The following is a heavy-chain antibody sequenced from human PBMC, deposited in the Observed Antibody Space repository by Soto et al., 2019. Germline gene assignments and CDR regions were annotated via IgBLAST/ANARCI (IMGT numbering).Heavy chain of an antibody. CDR2: IYYSGST. D-gene: IGHD1-1*01. CDR1: GDSISSNTYY. J-gene: IGHJ4*02. V-gene: IGHV4-39*01. CDR3: ARRDNWSDSHFDY. Sequence: QLQLQESGPGLVKPSETLSLTCTVSGDSISSNTYYWGWIRQPPGKGLEWIGTIYYSGSTSYNPSLKSRVAISVDTSKNQFSLKLSSVTAADTAVYYCARRDNWSDSHFDYWGRGTLVTVSS.